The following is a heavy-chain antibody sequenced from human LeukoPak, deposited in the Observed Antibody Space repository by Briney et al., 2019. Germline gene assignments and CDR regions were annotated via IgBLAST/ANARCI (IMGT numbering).Heavy chain of an antibody. CDR3: ARDLIGDYDDLPHFDY. CDR1: GYTFTGYY. J-gene: IGHJ4*02. V-gene: IGHV1-2*02. CDR2: INPNSGGT. Sequence: GASVKVSCKASGYTFTGYYMHWVRQAPGQGLEWMGWINPNSGGTNYAQKFQGRVTMTRDTSISTAYMELSRLRSDDTAVYYCARDLIGDYDDLPHFDYWGQGTLVTVSS. D-gene: IGHD4-17*01.